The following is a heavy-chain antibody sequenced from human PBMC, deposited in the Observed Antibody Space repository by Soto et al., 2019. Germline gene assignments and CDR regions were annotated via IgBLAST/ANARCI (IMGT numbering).Heavy chain of an antibody. Sequence: EVQLVESGGGLVQPGGSLRLSCAASGFNFRRYWMSWVRQAPGKGMEWVANIKEDGSEHYYLDSVKGRFTIFRDNAKNSLSLQMHSLRAEDTAIYYCARDPTASYGDSLLFDYWGQGTLVIVSS. J-gene: IGHJ4*02. CDR3: ARDPTASYGDSLLFDY. V-gene: IGHV3-7*01. D-gene: IGHD4-17*01. CDR1: GFNFRRYW. CDR2: IKEDGSEH.